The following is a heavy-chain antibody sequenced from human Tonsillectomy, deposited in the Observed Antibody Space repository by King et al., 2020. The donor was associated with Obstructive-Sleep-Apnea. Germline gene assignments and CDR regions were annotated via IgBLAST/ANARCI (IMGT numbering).Heavy chain of an antibody. J-gene: IGHJ4*02. CDR3: SRVPFIAAAGTTDY. Sequence: VQLVESGGGLVKPGGSLRLSCAASGFTFSDYYMSWIRQAPGTGLEWVSYISASGSNMYYADSAKGRLSVSRDNAKNSLYLQMNSLRPEDTAVYYCSRVPFIAAAGTTDYWGQGTLVTVSS. CDR1: GFTFSDYY. D-gene: IGHD6-13*01. V-gene: IGHV3-11*01. CDR2: ISASGSNM.